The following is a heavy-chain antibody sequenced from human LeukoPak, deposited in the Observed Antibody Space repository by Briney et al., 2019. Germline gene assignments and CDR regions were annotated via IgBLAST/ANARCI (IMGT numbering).Heavy chain of an antibody. J-gene: IGHJ4*02. CDR1: GFTFSLYG. CDR2: IRYDASNE. Sequence: GGSLRLSCSASGFTFSLYGMQWVRQAPGKGLQWVAFIRYDASNEYYVDSVKGRFTISRDNSENTLYLQMNSLRTEDTAVYYCARFDYWSGFYPLDHWGQGTLVTVSS. V-gene: IGHV3-30*02. CDR3: ARFDYWSGFYPLDH. D-gene: IGHD3-3*01.